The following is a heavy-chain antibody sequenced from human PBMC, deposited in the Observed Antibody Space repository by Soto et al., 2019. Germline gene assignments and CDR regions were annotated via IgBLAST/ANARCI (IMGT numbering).Heavy chain of an antibody. J-gene: IGHJ4*02. CDR2: SNWKSDI. CDR1: GFTFDDNA. CDR3: AISQDRGGRTTFIY. D-gene: IGHD3-16*01. V-gene: IGHV3-9*01. Sequence: PGGSLRLSCAVSGFTFDDNALHWGRQAPEKGLEGVSGSNWKSDIGYADSVKGRFTISRDNAENSLYLQMNSLRAEDTALYYCAISQDRGGRTTFIYWGQGTQVTSPQ.